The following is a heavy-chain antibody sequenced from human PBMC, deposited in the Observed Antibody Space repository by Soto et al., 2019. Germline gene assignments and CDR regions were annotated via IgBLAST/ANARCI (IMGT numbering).Heavy chain of an antibody. V-gene: IGHV4-4*02. CDR3: AKDGRNGYNLFY. Sequence: QVQLQESGPGVVKPSGTLSLTCAVSGDSISSGGWWSWVRQPPGKGLEWIGEIYHSGCTNYNPSLTSRVTILVDMSKNHFSLNLNSVNVADTAIYYCAKDGRNGYNLFYWGQGTRVTVSS. CDR2: IYHSGCT. J-gene: IGHJ4*02. CDR1: GDSISSGGW. D-gene: IGHD5-12*01.